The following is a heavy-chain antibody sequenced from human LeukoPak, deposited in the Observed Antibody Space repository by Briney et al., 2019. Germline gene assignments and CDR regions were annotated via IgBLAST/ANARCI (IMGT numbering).Heavy chain of an antibody. D-gene: IGHD6-13*01. CDR3: ARDRDSSSWWGYYYYYMDV. Sequence: GGSLRLSCAASGFTFSSYSMNWVRQAPGKGLEWVSSISSSSSYIYYADSVKGRFSISRDNAKNSLYLQMNSLRAEDTAVYYCARDRDSSSWWGYYYYYMDVWGKGTTVTVSS. CDR1: GFTFSSYS. V-gene: IGHV3-21*01. J-gene: IGHJ6*03. CDR2: ISSSSSYI.